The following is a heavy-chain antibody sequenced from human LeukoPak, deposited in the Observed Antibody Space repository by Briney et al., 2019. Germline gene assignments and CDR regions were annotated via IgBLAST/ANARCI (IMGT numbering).Heavy chain of an antibody. CDR1: GGTFSSYA. Sequence: ASVKVSCKASGGTFSSYAISWVRQAPGQGLEWMGGIVPIFGTANYAQKFQGRVTITADESTSTAYMELSSLRSKDTAVYYCARGYIVGVPWGDNWFDPWGQGTLVTVSS. J-gene: IGHJ5*02. V-gene: IGHV1-69*13. D-gene: IGHD1-26*01. CDR3: ARGYIVGVPWGDNWFDP. CDR2: IVPIFGTA.